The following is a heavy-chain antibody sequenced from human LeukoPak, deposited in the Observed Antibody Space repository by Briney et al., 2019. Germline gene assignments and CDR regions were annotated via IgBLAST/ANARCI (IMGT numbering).Heavy chain of an antibody. D-gene: IGHD6-19*01. Sequence: GGSLRLSCAASGFTFSNYWMSWVRQAPGKGLEWVANINQDGSEKYYVDSVKGRFTISRDNARSSLYLQMNSLRVEDTAVYYCARVQGSSGPGIFEYWGQGALVPVSS. CDR1: GFTFSNYW. CDR2: INQDGSEK. V-gene: IGHV3-7*01. CDR3: ARVQGSSGPGIFEY. J-gene: IGHJ4*02.